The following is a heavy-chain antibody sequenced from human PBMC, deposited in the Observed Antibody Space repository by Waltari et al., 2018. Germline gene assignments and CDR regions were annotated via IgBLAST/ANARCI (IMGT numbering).Heavy chain of an antibody. CDR2: IYWDDDK. D-gene: IGHD6-13*01. CDR3: AHTRIAAAGRDFDY. CDR1: GFSLSTSGVG. V-gene: IGHV2-5*02. J-gene: IGHJ4*02. Sequence: QITLKESGPTLVKPTQTLTLTCTFSGFSLSTSGVGVGWIRQPPGKALEWLALIYWDDDKRYSPSLKSRLTITKDTSKNQVVLTMTNMDPVDTATYYCAHTRIAAAGRDFDYWGQGTLVTVSS.